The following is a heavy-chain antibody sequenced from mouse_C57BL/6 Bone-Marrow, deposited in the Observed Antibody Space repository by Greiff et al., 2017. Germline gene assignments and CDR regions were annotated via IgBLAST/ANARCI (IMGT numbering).Heavy chain of an antibody. CDR3: ARQLRLRGAPSGFAY. CDR2: IDPNSGGT. CDR1: GYTFTSYW. V-gene: IGHV1-72*01. D-gene: IGHD3-2*02. Sequence: VQLQQSGAELVKPGASVKLSCKASGYTFTSYWMHWVKQRPGRGLEWIRRIDPNSGGTKYNEKFKSKATLTVDKPSSTAYMQLSSLTSEDSAVYYCARQLRLRGAPSGFAYWGQGTLVTVSA. J-gene: IGHJ3*01.